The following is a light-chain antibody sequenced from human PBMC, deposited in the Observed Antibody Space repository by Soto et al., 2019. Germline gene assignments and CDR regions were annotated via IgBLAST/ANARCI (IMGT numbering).Light chain of an antibody. Sequence: EIVMTQSPATLSVSPGGRATLSCRASPSVSSNLAWYQQKPGQAPRLLIYGAATRATGIPARFSGSGSRTEFTLTISSLQSEDFAVYYCQQYNNWPLTFGGGTKVEIK. J-gene: IGKJ4*01. V-gene: IGKV3-15*01. CDR3: QQYNNWPLT. CDR2: GAA. CDR1: PSVSSN.